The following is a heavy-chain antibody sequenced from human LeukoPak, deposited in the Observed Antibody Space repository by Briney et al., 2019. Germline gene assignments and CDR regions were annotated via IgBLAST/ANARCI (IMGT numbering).Heavy chain of an antibody. CDR3: ARGGKWLYYFDY. Sequence: PSETLSLTCAYSGSFSCYYWGWIRPPPGKGLEWIGSIYHSGSTYYNPSLKSRVTISVDTSKNQFSLKLTSVTAADTAVYYCARGGKWLYYFDYWGQGTLVTVSS. CDR1: GSFSCYY. V-gene: IGHV4-38-2*01. CDR2: IYHSGST. D-gene: IGHD6-19*01. J-gene: IGHJ4*02.